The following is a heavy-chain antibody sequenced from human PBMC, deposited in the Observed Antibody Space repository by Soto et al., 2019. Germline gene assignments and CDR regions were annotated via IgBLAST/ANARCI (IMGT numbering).Heavy chain of an antibody. Sequence: QAQVVQSGAEVRKPGSSVKLSCKASEGTFNSYAIAWVRQAPGQGLEWMGGIIPYYNTLNYAQKFQDRVTVTADDSTNTVYMELSSLRSDDTAVYFCASGASRWYPYFFDSWAQGTLVTVFS. CDR1: EGTFNSYA. CDR2: IIPYYNTL. CDR3: ASGASRWYPYFFDS. D-gene: IGHD6-13*01. V-gene: IGHV1-69*01. J-gene: IGHJ4*02.